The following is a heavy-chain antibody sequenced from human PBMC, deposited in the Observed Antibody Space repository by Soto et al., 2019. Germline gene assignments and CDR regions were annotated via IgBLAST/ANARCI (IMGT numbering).Heavy chain of an antibody. V-gene: IGHV3-74*03. CDR2: ISPDGKTT. J-gene: IGHJ3*01. Sequence: GGSLRLSCAASGVTFSNYWMHWFRQAPGRGLVYVSHISPDGKTTTYADSVRGRFTISRDNADNTLYLQMNSLRVEDTAVYYCATERSSIFNFWGQGTMVTVSS. CDR1: GVTFSNYW. CDR3: ATERSSIFNF. D-gene: IGHD6-6*01.